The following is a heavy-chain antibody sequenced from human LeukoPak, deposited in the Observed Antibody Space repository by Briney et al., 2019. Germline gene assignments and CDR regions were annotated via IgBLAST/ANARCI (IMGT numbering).Heavy chain of an antibody. CDR1: GYTFTSYA. D-gene: IGHD5-18*01. CDR2: INAGNGNT. CDR3: ARGDTAMDEFDY. V-gene: IGHV1-3*01. J-gene: IGHJ4*02. Sequence: ASVKVSCKASGYTFTSYAMHWVRQAPGQRLEWMRWINAGNGNTKYSQKFQGRVTITRDTSASTAYMELSSLRSEDTAVYYCARGDTAMDEFDYWGQGTLVTVSS.